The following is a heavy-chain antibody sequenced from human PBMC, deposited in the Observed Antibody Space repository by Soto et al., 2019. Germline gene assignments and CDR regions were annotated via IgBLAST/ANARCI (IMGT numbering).Heavy chain of an antibody. D-gene: IGHD5-18*01. CDR3: AKDQYSCGTRYYFDY. CDR1: GFTFSSYA. CDR2: ISGSGGST. J-gene: IGHJ4*02. Sequence: GGSLRLSCAASGFTFSSYAMSWVRQAPGKGLEWVSAISGSGGSTYYADSVKGRFTISRDNSKNTLYLQMNSLRAEDTAVYYCAKDQYSCGTRYYFDYWGQGTLVTVSS. V-gene: IGHV3-23*01.